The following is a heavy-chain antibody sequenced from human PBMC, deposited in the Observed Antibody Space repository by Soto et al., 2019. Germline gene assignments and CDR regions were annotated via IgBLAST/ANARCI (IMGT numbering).Heavy chain of an antibody. CDR3: AREVLWSRYFDY. CDR2: MSHDGTTK. CDR1: GFIFSNYD. D-gene: IGHD3-10*01. Sequence: VQLVESGGGVVQPGRSLRLSCAASGFIFSNYDMYWVRQAPGKGLEWVAFMSHDGTTKYYADSVKGRFTISRDNSKNTLYLQMNSLRPEDTAVYYCAREVLWSRYFDYWGQGTLVTVSS. J-gene: IGHJ4*02. V-gene: IGHV3-30-3*01.